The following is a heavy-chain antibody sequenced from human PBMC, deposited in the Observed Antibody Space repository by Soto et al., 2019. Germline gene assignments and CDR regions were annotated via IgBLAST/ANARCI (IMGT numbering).Heavy chain of an antibody. V-gene: IGHV3-74*01. D-gene: IGHD2-15*01. J-gene: IGHJ4*02. CDR2: INSDGSST. CDR1: GFTFSSYW. Sequence: GGSRRLSCAASGFTFSSYWMHWVRQAPGKGLVWVSRINSDGSSTSYADSVKGRFTISRDNAKNTLYLQMNSLRAEDTAVYYCVRTSLVVAAATREDYWGQGTLVIVSS. CDR3: VRTSLVVAAATREDY.